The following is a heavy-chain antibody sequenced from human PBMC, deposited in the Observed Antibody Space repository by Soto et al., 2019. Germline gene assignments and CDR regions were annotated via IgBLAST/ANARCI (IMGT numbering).Heavy chain of an antibody. CDR3: ETAFGCRGTSGTLDY. CDR2: IIPVSGAA. D-gene: IGHD2-2*01. Sequence: QVQLVQSGAEVKKPGSSVKVSCKASGGTFGSYAFSWVRQSPGQGLEWMGGIIPVSGAAHYAQKFRGRVTITATKSTSTAYMELSSLSSQDTAVYYCETAFGCRGTSGTLDYWGQGTRVIVSS. J-gene: IGHJ4*02. V-gene: IGHV1-69*06. CDR1: GGTFGSYA.